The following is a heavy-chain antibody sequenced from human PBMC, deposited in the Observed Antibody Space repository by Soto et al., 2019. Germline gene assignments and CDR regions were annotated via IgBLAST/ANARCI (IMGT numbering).Heavy chain of an antibody. J-gene: IGHJ5*02. V-gene: IGHV4-34*01. CDR2: INHSGST. CDR3: ARVVVVVPAAVRGGWFDP. CDR1: GGSFSGYY. D-gene: IGHD2-2*01. Sequence: SETLSLTCAVYGGSFSGYYWSWIRQPPGKGLEWIGEINHSGSTNYNPSLKSRVTISVDTSKNQFSLKLSSVTAADTAVYYCARVVVVVPAAVRGGWFDPWGQGTLVTVS.